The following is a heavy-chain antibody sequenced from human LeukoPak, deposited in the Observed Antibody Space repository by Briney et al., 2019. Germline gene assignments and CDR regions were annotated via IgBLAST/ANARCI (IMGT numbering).Heavy chain of an antibody. Sequence: QPGGSLRLSCAASGFTFSSYAMHWVRQAPGKGLEWVAVISYDGSNKYYADSVKGRFTISRDNSKNTLYLQMNSLRAEDTAVYYCARAALAYYMDVWGKGTTVTVSS. CDR2: ISYDGSNK. J-gene: IGHJ6*03. CDR3: ARAALAYYMDV. V-gene: IGHV3-30*04. D-gene: IGHD3-16*02. CDR1: GFTFSSYA.